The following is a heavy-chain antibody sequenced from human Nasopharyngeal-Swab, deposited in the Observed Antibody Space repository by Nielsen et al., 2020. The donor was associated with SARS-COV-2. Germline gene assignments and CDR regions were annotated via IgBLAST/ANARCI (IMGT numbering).Heavy chain of an antibody. CDR3: ARVTGDRDV. D-gene: IGHD3-16*01. CDR2: INHSGST. J-gene: IGHJ6*02. V-gene: IGHV4-34*01. Sequence: WIRQPPGKGPEWIGEINHSGSTNYNPSLKSRVTISVDTSKNQFSLKLSSVTAADTAVYYCARVTGDRDVWGQGTTVTVS.